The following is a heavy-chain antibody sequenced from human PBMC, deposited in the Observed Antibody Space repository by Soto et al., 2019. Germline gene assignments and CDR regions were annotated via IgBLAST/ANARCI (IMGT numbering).Heavy chain of an antibody. Sequence: PSETLSLTCAVYGGSFSGYYWSWIRQPPGKGLEWIGEINHSGSTNYNPSLKSRVTISVDTSKNQFSLKLSSVTAADTAVYYCARPLVLRYFPMDVWGQGTTVT. J-gene: IGHJ6*02. CDR2: INHSGST. D-gene: IGHD3-9*01. V-gene: IGHV4-34*01. CDR3: ARPLVLRYFPMDV. CDR1: GGSFSGYY.